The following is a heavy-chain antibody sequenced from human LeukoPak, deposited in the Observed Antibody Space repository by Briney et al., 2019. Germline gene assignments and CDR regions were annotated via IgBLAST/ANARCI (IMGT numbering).Heavy chain of an antibody. D-gene: IGHD6-13*01. CDR2: IIPIFGTA. V-gene: IGHV1-69*05. CDR1: GGTFSSYA. J-gene: IGHJ6*03. CDR3: ASKHSSSWPHHYYYYYMDV. Sequence: GASVKVSCKASGGTFSSYAISWVRQAPGQGLEWMGGIIPIFGTANYAQKFQGRVTITTDESTSTAYMELSSLRSEDTAVYYCASKHSSSWPHHYYYYYMDVWGKGTTVTVSS.